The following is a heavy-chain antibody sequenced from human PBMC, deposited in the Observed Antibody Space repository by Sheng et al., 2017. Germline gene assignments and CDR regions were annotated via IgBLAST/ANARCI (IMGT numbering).Heavy chain of an antibody. V-gene: IGHV4-38-2*02. CDR2: IYQSGSFSHSGST. D-gene: IGHD4-17*01. Sequence: QVQLQGSGPGLVKPSETLSLICSVSGYSISSGYYWGWIRQPPGKGLEWIGSIYQSGSFSHSGSTYYNPSLKSRVTISVDTSKNQFSLNLTSVTAADTAVYYCARLRSNAFDIWGQGTMVTVSS. J-gene: IGHJ3*02. CDR3: ARLRSNAFDI. CDR1: GYSISSGYY.